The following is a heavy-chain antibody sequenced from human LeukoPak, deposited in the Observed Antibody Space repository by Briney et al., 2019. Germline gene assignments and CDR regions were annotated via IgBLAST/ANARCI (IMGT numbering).Heavy chain of an antibody. CDR1: GFTFSSYW. Sequence: GGSLRLSCAASGFTFSSYWMHWVRQAPGKGLEWVAVIWYDGSNKYYADSVKGRFTISRDNSKNTLYLQMNSLRAEDTAVYYCARDYVWGSYLDYWGQGTLVTVSS. CDR3: ARDYVWGSYLDY. D-gene: IGHD3-16*02. J-gene: IGHJ4*02. V-gene: IGHV3-33*08. CDR2: IWYDGSNK.